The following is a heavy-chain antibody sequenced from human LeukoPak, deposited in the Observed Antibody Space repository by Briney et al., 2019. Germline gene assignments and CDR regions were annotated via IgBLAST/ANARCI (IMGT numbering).Heavy chain of an antibody. Sequence: GGSLRLSCAASGFTVSSNYMDWVRQAPGKGLEWVGRIRNKANSYSTEYAASVKGRFTISRDDSKNSVYLQMNSLKTEDTAVYCCARGGSWAPLDVWGQGTTVTVSS. CDR3: ARGGSWAPLDV. CDR2: IRNKANSYST. J-gene: IGHJ6*02. D-gene: IGHD3-16*01. V-gene: IGHV3-72*01. CDR1: GFTVSSNY.